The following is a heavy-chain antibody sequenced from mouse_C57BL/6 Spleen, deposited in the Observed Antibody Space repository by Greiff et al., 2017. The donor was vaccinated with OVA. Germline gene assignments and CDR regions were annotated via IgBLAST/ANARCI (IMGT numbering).Heavy chain of an antibody. CDR3: ARGTLGDYFDY. CDR2: IYPGSGST. Sequence: QVQLQQPVAELVKPGASVQMSCKASVYTFPSSWLTWLKQRPCHGLSWIGDIYPGSGSTNYNEKFKSKATLTVDTSSSTAYMQLSSLTSEDSAVYYCARGTLGDYFDYWGQGTTLTVSS. J-gene: IGHJ2*01. D-gene: IGHD3-3*01. V-gene: IGHV1-55*01. CDR1: VYTFPSSW.